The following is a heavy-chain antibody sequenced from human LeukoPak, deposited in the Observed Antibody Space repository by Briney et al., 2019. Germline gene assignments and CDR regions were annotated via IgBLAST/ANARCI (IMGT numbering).Heavy chain of an antibody. CDR2: MNPNSGNT. CDR1: GYTFTSYD. J-gene: IGHJ6*03. D-gene: IGHD7-27*01. V-gene: IGHV1-8*01. Sequence: ASVKVSCKASGYTFTSYDINWVRQAAGQGLEWMGWMNPNSGNTGYAQKFQGRVTMTRNTSISTAYMELSSLRSEDTAVYYCARVGPDPGDPRYYYYYMDVWGKGTTVTVSS. CDR3: ARVGPDPGDPRYYYYYMDV.